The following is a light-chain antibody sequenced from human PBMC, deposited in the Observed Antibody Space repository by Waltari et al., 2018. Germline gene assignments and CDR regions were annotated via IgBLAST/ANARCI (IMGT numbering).Light chain of an antibody. CDR3: QQYGNPPRT. CDR1: QSVASRH. J-gene: IGKJ1*01. CDR2: DAS. Sequence: DTVLTQSPGTLSLSPGERATLSCRASQSVASRHLAWYQQKPGQAPRLLIYDASSRATGIPDRCSGSGSGTDFTLTSTRLEPEDFAVYYCQQYGNPPRTFGQGSDVEIK. V-gene: IGKV3-20*01.